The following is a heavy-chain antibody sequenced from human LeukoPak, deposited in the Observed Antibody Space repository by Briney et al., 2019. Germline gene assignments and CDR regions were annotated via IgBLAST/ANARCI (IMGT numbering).Heavy chain of an antibody. CDR3: ARIAITMYSDY. CDR1: GYTVTGHA. V-gene: IGHV7-4-1*02. D-gene: IGHD1-1*01. CDR2: INTDTGNP. Sequence: ASVKVSCKASGYTVTGHAMNWVRQAPGQGLEWMGWINTDTGNPTYAQGFTGRFVFSLDTSVSTAYLQITSLEAEDTAVYYCARIAITMYSDYWGQGTLVTVSS. J-gene: IGHJ4*02.